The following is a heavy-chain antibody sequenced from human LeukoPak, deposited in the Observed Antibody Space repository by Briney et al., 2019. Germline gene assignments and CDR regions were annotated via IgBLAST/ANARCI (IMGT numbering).Heavy chain of an antibody. CDR1: GFTVSGDY. CDR3: ARALNRHIGAFEY. Sequence: PGGSLRLSCAVSGFTVSGDYMSWVRQAPGKGLEWVSVIYADFDNTDYADSVKSRFTISRDNSKNTLYLHMNSLRVEDTATYFCARALNRHIGAFEYWGQGALVTVSS. V-gene: IGHV3-53*01. CDR2: IYADFDNT. J-gene: IGHJ4*02. D-gene: IGHD4/OR15-4a*01.